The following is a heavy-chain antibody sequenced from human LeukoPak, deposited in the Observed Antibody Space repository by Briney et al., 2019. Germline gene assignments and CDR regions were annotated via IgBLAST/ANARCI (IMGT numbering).Heavy chain of an antibody. D-gene: IGHD2-2*01. CDR3: ARWVVPAAGHWFDP. CDR2: INTNTGNP. V-gene: IGHV7-4-1*02. Sequence: ASVKVSCKASGGTFTSYAMNWVRQAPGQGLEWMGWINTNTGNPTYAQGFTGRFVFSLDTSVSTAYLQISSLKAEDTAVYYCARWVVPAAGHWFDPWGQGTLVTVSS. CDR1: GGTFTSYA. J-gene: IGHJ5*02.